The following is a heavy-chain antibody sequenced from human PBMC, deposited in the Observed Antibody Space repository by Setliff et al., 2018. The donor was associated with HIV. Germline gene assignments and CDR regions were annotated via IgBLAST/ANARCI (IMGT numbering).Heavy chain of an antibody. CDR2: INPSGGTT. D-gene: IGHD6-13*01. CDR3: ARVKQQLAPFDY. CDR1: GYTFTTYF. V-gene: IGHV1-46*01. Sequence: GASVKVSCKASGYTFTTYFLHWVRQAPGQGPEWMGIINPSGGTTEYAQKFQGRVTTTRDTSTSTVYMELRSLKSEDTAVYYCARVKQQLAPFDYWGQGTLVTVSS. J-gene: IGHJ4*02.